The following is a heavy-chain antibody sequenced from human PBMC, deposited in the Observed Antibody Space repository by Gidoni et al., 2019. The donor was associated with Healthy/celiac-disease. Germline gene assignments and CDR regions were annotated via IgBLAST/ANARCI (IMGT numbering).Heavy chain of an antibody. CDR1: GFTFSSYA. Sequence: QVQLVESGGGVVQHGRYLRLSCAASGFTFSSYAMHWVRQAPGKGLEWVAVISYDGSNKYYADSVKGRFTISRDNSKNTLYLQMNSLRAEDTAVYYCARELDDIVATMGGFDYWGQGTLVTVSS. CDR3: ARELDDIVATMGGFDY. CDR2: ISYDGSNK. D-gene: IGHD5-12*01. V-gene: IGHV3-30-3*01. J-gene: IGHJ4*02.